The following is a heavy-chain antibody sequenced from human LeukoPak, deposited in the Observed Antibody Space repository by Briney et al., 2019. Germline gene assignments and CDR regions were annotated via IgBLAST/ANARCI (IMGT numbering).Heavy chain of an antibody. D-gene: IGHD3-10*01. CDR1: GFTFSSYT. Sequence: GGSLRLSCAASGFTFSSYTMNWVRQAPGKGLEWVSSISSSSSYIYYADSVKGRFTISRDNAKNSLYLQMNSLRAEDTAVYYCARESRPWFGAQNWFDPLGQGTLVTVSS. V-gene: IGHV3-21*01. CDR2: ISSSSSYI. J-gene: IGHJ5*02. CDR3: ARESRPWFGAQNWFDP.